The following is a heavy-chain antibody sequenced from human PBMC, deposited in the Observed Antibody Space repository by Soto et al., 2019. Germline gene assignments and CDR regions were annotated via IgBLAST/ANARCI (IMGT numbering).Heavy chain of an antibody. CDR2: INPKSGGT. CDR1: GYSFTDYH. J-gene: IGHJ6*02. CDR3: ARGDSTDCSNGVCSFFYNHDMDV. V-gene: IGHV1-2*04. D-gene: IGHD2-8*01. Sequence: ASVKVSCKASGYSFTDYHIHWVRQAPGQGLEWLGRINPKSGGTSTAQKFQGWVTMTTDTSISTASMELTRLTADDTAIYYCARGDSTDCSNGVCSFFYNHDMDVWGQGTTVTVSS.